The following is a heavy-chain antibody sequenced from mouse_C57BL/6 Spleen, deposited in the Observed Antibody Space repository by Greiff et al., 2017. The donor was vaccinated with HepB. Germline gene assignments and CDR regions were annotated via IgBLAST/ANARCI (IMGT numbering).Heavy chain of an antibody. V-gene: IGHV14-4*01. J-gene: IGHJ2*01. CDR3: TINYYGSS. D-gene: IGHD1-1*01. CDR1: GFNIKDDY. CDR2: IDPENGDT. Sequence: VQLQQSGAELVRPGASVKLSCTASGFNIKDDYMHWVKQRPEQGLEWIGWIDPENGDTEYASKFQGKATITADTSSNTAYLQLSSLTSEDTAVYYCTINYYGSSWGQGTTLTVSS.